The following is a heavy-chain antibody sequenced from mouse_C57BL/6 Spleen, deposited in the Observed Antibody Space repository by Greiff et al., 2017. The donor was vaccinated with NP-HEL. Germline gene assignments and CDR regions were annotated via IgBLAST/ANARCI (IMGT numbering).Heavy chain of an antibody. Sequence: EVQVVESGGGLVQPGGSLSLSCAASGFTFTDYYMSWVRQPPGKALEWLGFIRNKANGYTTEYSASVKGRFTISRDNSQSILYLQMNALRAEDSATYYCARLYSLRAMDYWGQGTSVTVSS. CDR1: GFTFTDYY. V-gene: IGHV7-3*01. J-gene: IGHJ4*01. D-gene: IGHD6-2*01. CDR3: ARLYSLRAMDY. CDR2: IRNKANGYTT.